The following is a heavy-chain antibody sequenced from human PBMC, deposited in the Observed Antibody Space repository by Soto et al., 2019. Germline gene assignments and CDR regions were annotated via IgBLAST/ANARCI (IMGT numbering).Heavy chain of an antibody. Sequence: GESLKISCAASGFTFSSYAMSWVRQAPGKGLEWVSAISGSGGSTYYADSVKGRFTISRDNSKNTLYLKMNSLRAEDTAVYYCAKRNPPDTAMVDYYYYGMDVWGQGTTVTVSS. D-gene: IGHD5-18*01. CDR3: AKRNPPDTAMVDYYYYGMDV. J-gene: IGHJ6*02. V-gene: IGHV3-23*01. CDR1: GFTFSSYA. CDR2: ISGSGGST.